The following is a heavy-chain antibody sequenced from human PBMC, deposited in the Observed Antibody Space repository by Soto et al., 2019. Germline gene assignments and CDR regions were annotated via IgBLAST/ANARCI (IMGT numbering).Heavy chain of an antibody. J-gene: IGHJ6*02. CDR3: ARERDTARFNFLDV. D-gene: IGHD5-18*01. Sequence: SQTLSLTCAISVDSVSSNSAAWDLISQSPSRGLEWLGRTYHRSKWDTEYAESVEGRIIINPDTSMNQFSLQLKSVTPEDKAVYYCARERDTARFNFLDVWGQVTTVTVSS. V-gene: IGHV6-1*01. CDR1: VDSVSSNSAA. CDR2: TYHRSKWDT.